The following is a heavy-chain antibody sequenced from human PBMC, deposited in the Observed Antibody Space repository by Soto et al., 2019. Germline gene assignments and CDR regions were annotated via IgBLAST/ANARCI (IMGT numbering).Heavy chain of an antibody. CDR2: IIPIFGTA. J-gene: IGHJ6*02. Sequence: QVQLVQSGAEVKKPGSSVKVSCKASGGTFSSYAISWVRQAPGQGLEWMGGIIPIFGTANYAQKFQGRVTITADESTSTAYMELSSLRSEDTAVYYCARRIAARVDGHYYGMDVWGQGTTVTVSS. V-gene: IGHV1-69*01. D-gene: IGHD6-6*01. CDR3: ARRIAARVDGHYYGMDV. CDR1: GGTFSSYA.